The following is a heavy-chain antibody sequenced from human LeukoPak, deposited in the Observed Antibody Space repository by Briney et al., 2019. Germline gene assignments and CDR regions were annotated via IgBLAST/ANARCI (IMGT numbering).Heavy chain of an antibody. D-gene: IGHD3-10*01. J-gene: IGHJ4*02. Sequence: AGGSLRLSCAASGFTFSSYAMHWVRQAPGKGLEWVSGISWNSGSIGYADSVKGRFTISRDNAKNSLYLQMNSLRAEDTALYYCAKAYGSGSYYLDYWGQGTLVTVSS. CDR3: AKAYGSGSYYLDY. CDR2: ISWNSGSI. CDR1: GFTFSSYA. V-gene: IGHV3-9*01.